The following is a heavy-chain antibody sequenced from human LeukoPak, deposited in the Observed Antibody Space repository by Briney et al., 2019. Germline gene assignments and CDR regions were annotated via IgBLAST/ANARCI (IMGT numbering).Heavy chain of an antibody. CDR1: GGSISSGDYY. V-gene: IGHV4-30-4*08. J-gene: IGHJ3*02. CDR2: IYYSGST. CDR3: ARGLLIDYRGDAFDI. D-gene: IGHD4-11*01. Sequence: SETLSLTCTVSGGSISSGDYYWSWIRQPPGKGLEWIGYIYYSGSTYYNPSLKSRVTISVDTSKNQFSLKLSSVTAADTAVYYCARGLLIDYRGDAFDIWGQGTMVTVSS.